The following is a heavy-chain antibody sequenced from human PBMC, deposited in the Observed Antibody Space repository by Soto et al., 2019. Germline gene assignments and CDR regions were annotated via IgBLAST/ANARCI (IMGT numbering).Heavy chain of an antibody. V-gene: IGHV1-8*01. CDR1: GYTFTSYD. CDR3: ARGLGYVYYYYYYMDV. Sequence: QVQLVQSGAEVKKPGASVKVSCKASGYTFTSYDINWVRQATGQGLEWMGWMNPNSGNTGYAQKFQGRVTMTRNTSISTAYMELSSLRSADTAVYYCARGLGYVYYYYYYMDVWGKGTTVTVSS. J-gene: IGHJ6*03. CDR2: MNPNSGNT. D-gene: IGHD5-12*01.